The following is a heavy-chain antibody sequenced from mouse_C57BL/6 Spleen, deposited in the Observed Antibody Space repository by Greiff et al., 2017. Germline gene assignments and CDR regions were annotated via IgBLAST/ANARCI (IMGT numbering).Heavy chain of an antibody. D-gene: IGHD1-1*01. CDR2: INPNNGGT. J-gene: IGHJ2*01. CDR3: AGVSYYGSSDCFDY. Sequence: VQLRQSGPELVKPGASVKMSCKASGYTFTDYNMHWVKQSHGKSLEWIGYINPNNGGTSYNQKFKGKATLTVNKSSSTAYMELRSLTSEDSAVYYCAGVSYYGSSDCFDYWGQGTTLTVSS. CDR1: GYTFTDYN. V-gene: IGHV1-22*01.